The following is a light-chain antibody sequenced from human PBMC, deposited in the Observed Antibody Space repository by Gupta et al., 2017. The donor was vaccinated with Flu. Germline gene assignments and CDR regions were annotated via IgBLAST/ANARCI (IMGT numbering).Light chain of an antibody. J-gene: IGKJ1*01. CDR2: WAS. Sequence: SLGARATINCKSSQNVLYISNNKNYLAWYQQKPGQPPKLLISWASTRESGVPDRFSGSGSGTDFTLTISSLQAEDVAVYFCQQYYATPWTFGQGTSVEIK. CDR1: QNVLYISNNKNY. CDR3: QQYYATPWT. V-gene: IGKV4-1*01.